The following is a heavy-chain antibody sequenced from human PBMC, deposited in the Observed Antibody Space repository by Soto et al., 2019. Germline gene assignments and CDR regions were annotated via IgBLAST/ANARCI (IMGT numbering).Heavy chain of an antibody. CDR3: ARSGSYFYFDY. V-gene: IGHV4-39*01. Sequence: SETLSLTCTVSGGSISSSSYYWGWIRQPPGKGLEWIGSIYYSGSTYYNSSLKSRVTISVDTSKNQFSLKLSSVTAADTAVYYCARSGSYFYFDYWGQGTLVTVSS. CDR2: IYYSGST. J-gene: IGHJ4*02. CDR1: GGSISSSSYY. D-gene: IGHD1-26*01.